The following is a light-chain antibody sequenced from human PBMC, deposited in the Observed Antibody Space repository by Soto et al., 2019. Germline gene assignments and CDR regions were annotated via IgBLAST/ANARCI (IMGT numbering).Light chain of an antibody. CDR3: QSYDSSLSAWV. V-gene: IGLV1-40*01. CDR1: SSNIGAGYD. Sequence: QSVLTQPPSVSGAPGQRVTISCTGSSSNIGAGYDVHWYQQLPGTAPKLLIYGNSNRPSGVPDRFSGSKSGTSASLAITGLQDEDEADYYCQSYDSSLSAWVFGAGTKLTVL. CDR2: GNS. J-gene: IGLJ3*02.